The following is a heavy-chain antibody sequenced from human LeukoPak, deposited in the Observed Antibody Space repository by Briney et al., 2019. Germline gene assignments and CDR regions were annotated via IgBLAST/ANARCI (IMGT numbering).Heavy chain of an antibody. CDR3: ARDLAPGTYSPRLDY. CDR1: GYTFTGYY. Sequence: ASVKVSCKASGYTFTGYYMHWVRQAPGQGLEWMGIINPSGGSTSYAQKFQGRVTMTRDTSTSTVYMELSSLRSEDTAVYYCARDLAPGTYSPRLDYWGQGTLVTVSS. V-gene: IGHV1-46*01. J-gene: IGHJ4*02. CDR2: INPSGGST. D-gene: IGHD3-10*01.